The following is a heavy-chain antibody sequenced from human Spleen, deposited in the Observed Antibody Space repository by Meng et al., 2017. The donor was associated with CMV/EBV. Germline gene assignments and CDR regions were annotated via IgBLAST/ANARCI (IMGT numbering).Heavy chain of an antibody. J-gene: IGHJ5*02. CDR2: ISDSGGST. CDR3: AKQSYYDSRAVYNWFDP. Sequence: FTFSRYAMNWVRQAPGKGLEWVSGISDSGGSTYYADSVKGRFTISRDNSKNMLYLQMNSLRAEDTAVYYCAKQSYYDSRAVYNWFDPWGQGTLVTVSS. V-gene: IGHV3-23*01. CDR1: FTFSRYA. D-gene: IGHD3-22*01.